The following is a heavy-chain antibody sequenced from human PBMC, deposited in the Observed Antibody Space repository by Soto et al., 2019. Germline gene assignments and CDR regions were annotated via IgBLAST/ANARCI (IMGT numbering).Heavy chain of an antibody. D-gene: IGHD3-10*01. CDR3: ARGKSNYYGSGSYL. V-gene: IGHV1-8*01. CDR2: MNPNSGNT. J-gene: IGHJ1*01. CDR1: GYTFTSYD. Sequence: QVQLVQSGAEVKKPGASVKVSCKASGYTFTSYDINWVRQATGQGLEWMGWMNPNSGNTGYVQKFQGRVTMTRNTSISTAYMELSSLRSEDTAVYYCARGKSNYYGSGSYLWGQGTLVTVSS.